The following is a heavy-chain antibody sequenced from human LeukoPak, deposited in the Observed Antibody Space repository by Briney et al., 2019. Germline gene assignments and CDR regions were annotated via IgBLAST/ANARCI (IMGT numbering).Heavy chain of an antibody. CDR2: ISSSSSYT. D-gene: IGHD4-11*01. Sequence: GGSLRLSCAASGFTFSDYYMSWIRQAPGKGLEWVSYISSSSSYTNYADSVKGRFTISRDNAKNSLYLQMNSLRAEDTAAYYCARAPHYSNYGPYYYGMDVWGQGTTVTVSS. CDR1: GFTFSDYY. J-gene: IGHJ6*02. V-gene: IGHV3-11*06. CDR3: ARAPHYSNYGPYYYGMDV.